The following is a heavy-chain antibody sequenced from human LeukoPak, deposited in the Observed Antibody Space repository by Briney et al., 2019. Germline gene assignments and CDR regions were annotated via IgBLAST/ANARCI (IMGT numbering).Heavy chain of an antibody. CDR3: ARFDYGGNSGFDY. Sequence: PSETLSLTCTVSGGSISSYYWSWIRQPPGKGLEWIGYIYYSGSTNYNPSLKSRVTISVDTSKNQFSLKLSSVTAADTAVYYCARFDYGGNSGFDYWGQGTLVTVSS. CDR2: IYYSGST. CDR1: GGSISSYY. V-gene: IGHV4-59*01. D-gene: IGHD4-23*01. J-gene: IGHJ4*02.